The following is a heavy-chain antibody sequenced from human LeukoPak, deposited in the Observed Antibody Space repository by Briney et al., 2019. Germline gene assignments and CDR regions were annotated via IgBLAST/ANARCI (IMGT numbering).Heavy chain of an antibody. V-gene: IGHV1-18*01. J-gene: IGHJ5*02. D-gene: IGHD3-22*01. CDR2: ISAYYGNT. CDR1: GYTFTSYG. Sequence: ASVKVSCKASGYTFTSYGIRWVRQAPGQGLAWMGWISAYYGNTNYAQKLQGRVTMTTDTSTSAAYMELRSLRSDDTAVYYCAREGAYYYDSSGYYLDWFDPWGQGTLVTVSS. CDR3: AREGAYYYDSSGYYLDWFDP.